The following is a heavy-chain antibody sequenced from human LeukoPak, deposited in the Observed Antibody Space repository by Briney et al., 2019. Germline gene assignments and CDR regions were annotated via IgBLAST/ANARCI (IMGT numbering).Heavy chain of an antibody. CDR2: ISWNSGSI. CDR1: GFTFDDYA. V-gene: IGHV3-9*01. CDR3: AKDKRGTPNYYFDY. Sequence: GGSLRLSCAASGFTFDDYAMHWVRQAPGKGLEWVSGISWNSGSIGYADSVKGRFTISRDNAKNSLYLQMNSLRAEDTALYYCAKDKRGTPNYYFDYWGQGTLVTVSS. J-gene: IGHJ4*02.